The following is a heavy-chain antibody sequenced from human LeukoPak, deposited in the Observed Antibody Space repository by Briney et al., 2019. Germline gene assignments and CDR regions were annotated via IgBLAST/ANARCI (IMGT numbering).Heavy chain of an antibody. CDR1: GFTVSSNY. J-gene: IGHJ4*02. D-gene: IGHD3-22*01. V-gene: IGHV3-53*01. CDR2: IYSGGST. Sequence: GGSLRLSCAASGFTVSSNYMSWVRQAPGKGLEWVSVIYSGGSTYYADSVKGRFTISRDNSKNTLYLQMNSLRAEDTAVYYCARDIRYDSSCYYIPFHYWGQGTLVTVSS. CDR3: ARDIRYDSSCYYIPFHY.